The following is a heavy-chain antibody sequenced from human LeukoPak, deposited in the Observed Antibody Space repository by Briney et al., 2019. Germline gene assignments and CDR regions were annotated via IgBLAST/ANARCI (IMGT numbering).Heavy chain of an antibody. Sequence: PSETLSLTCTVSSGSISTSNYYWGWVRQPPGKALEWIGNIFYSGSTYYNPSLKSRVTISVDTSKNQFSLKLSSVTAADTAVYYCARHERENYYYYYYMDVWGKGTTVTISS. D-gene: IGHD1-26*01. J-gene: IGHJ6*03. CDR2: IFYSGST. CDR1: SGSISTSNYY. CDR3: ARHERENYYYYYYMDV. V-gene: IGHV4-39*01.